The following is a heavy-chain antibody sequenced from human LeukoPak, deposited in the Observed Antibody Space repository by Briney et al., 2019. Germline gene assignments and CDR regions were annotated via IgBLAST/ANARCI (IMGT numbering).Heavy chain of an antibody. D-gene: IGHD1-26*01. Sequence: ASVKVSCKASGYTFTTYGISWVRQAPGQGLEWMGWVSADNGNKNYAQKFQGRVTMTTDTSTSTAYMELRSLRYDATAVYYCTSKVGGPDYWGQGTLVTVSS. CDR3: TSKVGGPDY. CDR1: GYTFTTYG. V-gene: IGHV1-18*01. J-gene: IGHJ4*02. CDR2: VSADNGNK.